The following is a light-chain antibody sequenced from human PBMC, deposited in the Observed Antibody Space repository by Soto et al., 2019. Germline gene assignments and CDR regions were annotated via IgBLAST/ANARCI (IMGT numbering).Light chain of an antibody. CDR2: NVS. Sequence: QSALTQPPSASGSPGQSVTISCTGTSSDVGGYNYVSWYQQHPGKAPKLIMRNVSQRPSGVPARFSGSKSGNTASLTVSGLQAEDEADYYCSSYAGNNKLVFGPATKVTVL. CDR1: SSDVGGYNY. V-gene: IGLV2-8*01. J-gene: IGLJ1*01. CDR3: SSYAGNNKLV.